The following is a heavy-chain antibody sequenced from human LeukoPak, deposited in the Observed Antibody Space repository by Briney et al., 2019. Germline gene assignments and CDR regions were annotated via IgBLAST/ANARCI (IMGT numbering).Heavy chain of an antibody. CDR3: ARLLQFWFDP. CDR2: IYYSGST. Sequence: SSETLSLTCAVSGGSISSYYWSWIRQPPGKGLEWIGYIYYSGSTNYNPSLKSRVTISVDTSKNQFSLKLSSVTAADTAVYYCARLLQFWFDPWGQGTLVTVSS. V-gene: IGHV4-59*08. CDR1: GGSISSYY. J-gene: IGHJ5*02.